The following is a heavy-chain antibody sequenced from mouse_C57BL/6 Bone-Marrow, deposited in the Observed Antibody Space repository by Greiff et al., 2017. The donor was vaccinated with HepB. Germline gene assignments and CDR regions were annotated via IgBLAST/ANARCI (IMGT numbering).Heavy chain of an antibody. CDR1: GYTFTSYL. CDR2: FDPSDSYT. D-gene: IGHD3-2*02. Sequence: VPLPQSGAELVMPGASVLLSCKASGYTFTSYLMHWVQPRPGQGLEWCGAFDPSDSYTNYNQKFKGKSTLTVDKSSSTAYMQLSSLTSEDSAVYYCARDGAQASYAMDYWGQGTSVTVSS. J-gene: IGHJ4*01. V-gene: IGHV1-69*01. CDR3: ARDGAQASYAMDY.